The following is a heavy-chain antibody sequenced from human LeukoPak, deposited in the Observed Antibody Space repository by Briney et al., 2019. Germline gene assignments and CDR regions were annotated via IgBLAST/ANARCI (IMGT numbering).Heavy chain of an antibody. D-gene: IGHD1-26*01. CDR3: ARLWENYYMDV. CDR1: GFTFDDYA. CDR2: ISWNSGSI. Sequence: GGSLRLSCAASGFTFDDYAMHWVRQAPGKGLEWVSGISWNSGSIDYVDSVKGRFTISRDNAKNSLYLQMNSLRAEDTAVYYCARLWENYYMDVWGKGTTVTVSS. J-gene: IGHJ6*03. V-gene: IGHV3-9*01.